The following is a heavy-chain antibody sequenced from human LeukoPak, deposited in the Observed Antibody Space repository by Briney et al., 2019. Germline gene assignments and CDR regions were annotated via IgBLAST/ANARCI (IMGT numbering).Heavy chain of an antibody. Sequence: PSQTLSLTCTVSGGSISSGGYYWSWIPQHPGKGLEWIGYIYYSGSTYYNPSLKSRVTISVDTSKNQFSLKLSSVTAADTAVYYCARWAPRAIDSSGYYGSEPWGQGTLVTVSS. V-gene: IGHV4-31*03. J-gene: IGHJ5*02. D-gene: IGHD3-22*01. CDR3: ARWAPRAIDSSGYYGSEP. CDR2: IYYSGST. CDR1: GGSISSGGYY.